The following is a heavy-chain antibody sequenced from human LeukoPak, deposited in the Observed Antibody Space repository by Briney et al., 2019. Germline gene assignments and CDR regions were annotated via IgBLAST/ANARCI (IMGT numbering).Heavy chain of an antibody. V-gene: IGHV4-4*02. Sequence: SETLSLTCAVSGGSISSSNWWSWVRQPPGKGLEWIGEIYHSGSTNYTPSLKSRVTISVDKSKNQFSLKLSSVTAADTAVYYCARTNLLRYFDWLLTLDYYGMDVWGQGTTVTVSS. J-gene: IGHJ6*02. CDR2: IYHSGST. D-gene: IGHD3-9*01. CDR1: GGSISSSNW. CDR3: ARTNLLRYFDWLLTLDYYGMDV.